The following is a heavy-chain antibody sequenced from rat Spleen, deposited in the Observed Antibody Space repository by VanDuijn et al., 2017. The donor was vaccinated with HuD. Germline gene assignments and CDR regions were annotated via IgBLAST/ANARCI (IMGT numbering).Heavy chain of an antibody. CDR3: ARRRVLDY. J-gene: IGHJ2*01. V-gene: IGHV5S13*01. Sequence: EVQLVESGGGLVQPGISLKLSCAASGFTFSNYGMAWVRQAPTKGLEWVASIGTTGGNTYYRDSVKGRFTISRDNAKDTLFLRMDSLRSEDTATYYCARRRVLDYWGQGVMVTVSS. D-gene: IGHD1-11*01. CDR2: IGTTGGNT. CDR1: GFTFSNYG.